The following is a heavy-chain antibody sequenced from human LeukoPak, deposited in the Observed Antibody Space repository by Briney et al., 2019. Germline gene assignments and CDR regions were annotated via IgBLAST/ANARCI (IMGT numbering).Heavy chain of an antibody. Sequence: ASVKVSCKAFGYTFTSNYMHWVRQAPGQGLEWMGWTYNSYTHYAQTLRDRLTMTTDTSTSTSYMELRSLRSDDTAVYYCARALAQGGSFDLYYFDSWGQGSLVTVSS. V-gene: IGHV1-18*04. CDR2: TYNSYT. CDR1: GYTFTSNY. J-gene: IGHJ4*02. CDR3: ARALAQGGSFDLYYFDS. D-gene: IGHD3-9*01.